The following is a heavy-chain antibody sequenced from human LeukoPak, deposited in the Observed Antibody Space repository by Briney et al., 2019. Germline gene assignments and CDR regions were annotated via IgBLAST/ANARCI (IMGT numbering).Heavy chain of an antibody. J-gene: IGHJ3*02. Sequence: ASVKVSCKASGYTFTGYYMHWVRQAPGQRLEWMGWINPNSGGTNYAQKFQGRVTMTRDTSISTAYMELSRLRSDDTAVYYCARARDYYDSSGSLDAFDIWGQGTMVTVSS. D-gene: IGHD3-22*01. V-gene: IGHV1-2*02. CDR1: GYTFTGYY. CDR3: ARARDYYDSSGSLDAFDI. CDR2: INPNSGGT.